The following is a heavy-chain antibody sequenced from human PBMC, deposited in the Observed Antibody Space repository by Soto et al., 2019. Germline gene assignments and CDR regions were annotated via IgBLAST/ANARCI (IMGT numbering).Heavy chain of an antibody. J-gene: IGHJ5*02. V-gene: IGHV3-23*01. CDR2: ISGSGGST. CDR3: AKGSETYYYDSSGYLNWFDP. D-gene: IGHD3-22*01. Sequence: HPGGSLRLSCAASGFTFSSYAMSWVRQAPGKGLEWVSAISGSGGSTYYADSVKGRFTISRDNSKNTLYLQMNSLRAEDTAVYYCAKGSETYYYDSSGYLNWFDPWGQGTLVTVSS. CDR1: GFTFSSYA.